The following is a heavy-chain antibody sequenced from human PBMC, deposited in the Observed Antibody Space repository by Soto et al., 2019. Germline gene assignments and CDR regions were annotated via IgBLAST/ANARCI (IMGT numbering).Heavy chain of an antibody. CDR3: ARMNYYDTSGYPFDY. CDR2: VYYTGIA. Sequence: SETLSLTCTVTGGSLTSYYWSWIRQPPGKGLEWIGFVYYTGIARYNPSLKSRVTISVDTSKNQFSLKLSSVTAADTAVYYCARMNYYDTSGYPFDYWGQGMMVTVSS. D-gene: IGHD3-22*01. CDR1: GGSLTSYY. V-gene: IGHV4-59*12. J-gene: IGHJ4*02.